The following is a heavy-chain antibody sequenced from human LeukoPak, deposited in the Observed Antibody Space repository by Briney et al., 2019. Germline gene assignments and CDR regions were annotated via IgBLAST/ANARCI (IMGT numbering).Heavy chain of an antibody. Sequence: PSEILSLTSTLAGGSVTSGSYYWSWIRQPPGKGLEWIGYIYYSGSTNYNPSLKSRVTISVDTSKNQFSLKLSSVTAADTAVYYCARESGCSGGSCYGRGFDYWGQGTLVTVSS. CDR2: IYYSGST. CDR1: GGSVTSGSYY. J-gene: IGHJ4*02. CDR3: ARESGCSGGSCYGRGFDY. V-gene: IGHV4-61*01. D-gene: IGHD2-15*01.